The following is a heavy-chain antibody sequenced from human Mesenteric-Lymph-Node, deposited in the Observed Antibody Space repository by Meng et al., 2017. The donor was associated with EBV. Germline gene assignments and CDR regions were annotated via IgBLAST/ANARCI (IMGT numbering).Heavy chain of an antibody. CDR3: ARDSTGDSRRFDP. CDR2: INVGNGDT. V-gene: IGHV1-3*01. J-gene: IGHJ5*02. CDR1: GYIFTNYA. D-gene: IGHD3-22*01. Sequence: QVVVVQYGAEVKKPGASVQVSCKASGYIFTNYAMHWVRQAPGQRLEWMGWINVGNGDTKYSQKFHGRVTITRDTSATTAYMELRSLTSEDTAVYYCARDSTGDSRRFDPWGQGTLVTVSS.